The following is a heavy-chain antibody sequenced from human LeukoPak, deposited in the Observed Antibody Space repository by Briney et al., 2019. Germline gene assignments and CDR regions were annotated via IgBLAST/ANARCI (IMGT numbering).Heavy chain of an antibody. D-gene: IGHD3-3*01. J-gene: IGHJ4*02. Sequence: SETLSLTCTVSGGSISSGSYYWGWIRQPPGKGLEWIGSIYYSGSTYYNPSLKSRVTISVDTSKNQFSLKLSSVTAADTAVYYCARRAIWSAVRDYWGQGTLVTVSS. V-gene: IGHV4-39*01. CDR1: GGSISSGSYY. CDR3: ARRAIWSAVRDY. CDR2: IYYSGST.